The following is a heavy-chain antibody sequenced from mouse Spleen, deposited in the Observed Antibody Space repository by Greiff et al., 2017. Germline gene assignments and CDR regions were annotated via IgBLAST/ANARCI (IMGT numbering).Heavy chain of an antibody. CDR1: GFSLSSYG. Sequence: QVHVKQSGPGLVAPAQSLSITCTVSGFSLSSYGVDWVRQSPGKGLEWLGVIWGGGSTNYNSAHKSKLSISKDNSKGKVFLKMNSLQTDDNAMYYYASEVLYAMDYWGQGTSVTVSS. CDR3: ASEVLYAMDY. CDR2: IWGGGST. V-gene: IGHV2-6*01. J-gene: IGHJ4*01.